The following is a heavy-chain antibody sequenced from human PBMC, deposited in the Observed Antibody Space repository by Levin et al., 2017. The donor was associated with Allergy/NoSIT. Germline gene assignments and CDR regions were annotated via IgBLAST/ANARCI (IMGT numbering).Heavy chain of an antibody. D-gene: IGHD2-2*01. CDR1: GFTFSSYG. CDR3: ARDGGDIVVVPAAHIDY. Sequence: PGGSLRLSCAASGFTFSSYGMHWVRQAPGKGLEWVAVIWYDGSNKYYADSVKGRFTISRDNSKNTLYLQMNSLRAEDTAVYYCARDGGDIVVVPAAHIDYWGQGTLVTVSS. J-gene: IGHJ4*02. V-gene: IGHV3-33*01. CDR2: IWYDGSNK.